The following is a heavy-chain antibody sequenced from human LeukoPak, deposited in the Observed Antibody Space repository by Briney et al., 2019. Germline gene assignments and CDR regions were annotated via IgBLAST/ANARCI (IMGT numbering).Heavy chain of an antibody. J-gene: IGHJ6*02. V-gene: IGHV4-59*01. CDR1: GGSISSYY. Sequence: PSETLSLTCTVSGGSISSYYWSWIRQPPGKGLEWIGYIYYSGSNNYNPSLKSRVTISVDTSKNQFSLKLSSVTAAATAVYYCARAVAVGTYYYYYGMDVWGQGTTVTVSS. CDR3: ARAVAVGTYYYYYGMDV. D-gene: IGHD6-19*01. CDR2: IYYSGSN.